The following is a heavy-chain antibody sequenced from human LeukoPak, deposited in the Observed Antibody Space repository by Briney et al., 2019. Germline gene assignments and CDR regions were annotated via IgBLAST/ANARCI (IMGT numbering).Heavy chain of an antibody. D-gene: IGHD3-9*01. V-gene: IGHV3-7*01. J-gene: IGHJ4*02. Sequence: GGSLRLSCVASGFTFSSYWMSWVRQAPGKGLEWVANIKQDGSEKYYVDSVKGRITISRDNAKNSLYLQMNSLRAEDTAAYYCARDDWARTAYWGQGTLVTVSS. CDR3: ARDDWARTAY. CDR1: GFTFSSYW. CDR2: IKQDGSEK.